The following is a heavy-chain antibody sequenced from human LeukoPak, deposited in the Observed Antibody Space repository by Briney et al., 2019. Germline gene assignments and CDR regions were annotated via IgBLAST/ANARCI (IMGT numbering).Heavy chain of an antibody. Sequence: PGGSLRLSCAASGFTFSSYGMHWVRQAPGKGLEWVAFMRYDGSNKYYADSVKGRFTISRDNSKDTLYLQMNSLRAEDTAVYYCAKGQSIGGYGNFDYWGQGTLVTVSS. V-gene: IGHV3-30*02. CDR2: MRYDGSNK. J-gene: IGHJ4*02. CDR3: AKGQSIGGYGNFDY. D-gene: IGHD5-12*01. CDR1: GFTFSSYG.